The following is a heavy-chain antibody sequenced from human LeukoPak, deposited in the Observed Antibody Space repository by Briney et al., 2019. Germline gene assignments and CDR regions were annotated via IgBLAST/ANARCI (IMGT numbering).Heavy chain of an antibody. CDR1: GFTFSSYG. V-gene: IGHV3-30*02. CDR2: IRYDGSNK. CDR3: AKDQAIQTSILWWWPPGY. Sequence: GGSLRLSCAASGFTFSSYGMHWVRQAPGKGLEWVAFIRYDGSNKYYADSVKGRFTISRDNSKNTLYLQMNSLRAEDTAVYYCAKDQAIQTSILWWWPPGYWGQGTLVTVSS. D-gene: IGHD2-21*01. J-gene: IGHJ4*02.